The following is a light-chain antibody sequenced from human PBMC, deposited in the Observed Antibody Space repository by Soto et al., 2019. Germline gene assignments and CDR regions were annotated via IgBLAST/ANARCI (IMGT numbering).Light chain of an antibody. V-gene: IGLV1-51*02. CDR1: SSNIGNNY. CDR3: GTWDSSLSVRDV. J-gene: IGLJ1*01. CDR2: ENN. Sequence: QSVLTQPPSVSAAPGQKVTISCSGSSSNIGNNYVSWYQQLPGTAPKLLIYENNKRPSGIPDRFSGSKSGTSATLGITGLQTGDEADYYCGTWDSSLSVRDVFGTGTKVTVL.